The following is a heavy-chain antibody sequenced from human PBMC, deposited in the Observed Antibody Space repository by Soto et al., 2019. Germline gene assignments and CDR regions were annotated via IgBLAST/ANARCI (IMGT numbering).Heavy chain of an antibody. CDR3: ARWSYLDY. J-gene: IGHJ4*02. Sequence: GGSLRLSCAASGFSFGSYAPSWVRQAPGKGLEWVSTISGSDGKTFYADSVKGRFSISRDTSQSTLYLQMNSLRADDTAMYYCARWSYLDYWGQGTRVTVSS. CDR2: ISGSDGKT. V-gene: IGHV3-23*01. D-gene: IGHD3-3*01. CDR1: GFSFGSYA.